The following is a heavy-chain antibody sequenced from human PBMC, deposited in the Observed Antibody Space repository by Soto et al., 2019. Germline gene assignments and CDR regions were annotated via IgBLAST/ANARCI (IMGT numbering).Heavy chain of an antibody. CDR3: ARSWPEGEWSAYYYYYGMDV. CDR1: GYTFTSYG. V-gene: IGHV1-18*01. D-gene: IGHD3-16*01. J-gene: IGHJ6*02. Sequence: QVQLVQSGAEVKKPGASVKVSCKASGYTFTSYGISWVRQAPGQGLDWMGWISAYNGNTNYPQKIQGRVTMTTDTSTSTADMELRSLRSDETAVYYCARSWPEGEWSAYYYYYGMDVWGQGTTVTVSS. CDR2: ISAYNGNT.